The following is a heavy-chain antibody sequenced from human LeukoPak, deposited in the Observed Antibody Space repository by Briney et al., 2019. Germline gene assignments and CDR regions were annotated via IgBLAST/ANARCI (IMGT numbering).Heavy chain of an antibody. CDR2: ISYDGSNK. Sequence: GGSLRLSCAASGFTFSSYAMHWVRQAPGKWLEWVAVISYDGSNKYYADSVKGRFTNSRDNAKTSLFLKMNSLRAEDTAVYYCARVLRYCSGGNCYSGGLGYMDVWGKGTTVTISS. CDR1: GFTFSSYA. D-gene: IGHD2-15*01. J-gene: IGHJ6*03. V-gene: IGHV3-30*04. CDR3: ARVLRYCSGGNCYSGGLGYMDV.